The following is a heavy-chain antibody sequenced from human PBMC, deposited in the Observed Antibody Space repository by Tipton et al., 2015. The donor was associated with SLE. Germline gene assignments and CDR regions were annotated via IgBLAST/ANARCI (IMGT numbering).Heavy chain of an antibody. Sequence: TLSLTCTVSGGSISSYYWSWVRQPPGKGLEGIGDIYYSGSTNYNPSPRSRVTMFVDNSKSHFSQELNAVAAADTAIDYCARLYSDDSGLYKFDLWGQGTLVTVYS. CDR1: GGSISSYY. CDR2: IYYSGST. CDR3: ARLYSDDSGLYKFDL. J-gene: IGHJ4*02. V-gene: IGHV4-59*08. D-gene: IGHD3-22*01.